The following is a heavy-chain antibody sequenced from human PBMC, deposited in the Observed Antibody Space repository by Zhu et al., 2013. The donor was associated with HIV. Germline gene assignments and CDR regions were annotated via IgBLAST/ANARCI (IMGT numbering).Heavy chain of an antibody. CDR1: GFTFSSYG. V-gene: IGHV3-33*01. J-gene: IGHJ3*02. CDR2: IWYDGSNK. CDR3: ARETLVAAYAFDI. Sequence: QVQLVESGGGVVQPGRSLRLSCAASGFTFSSYGMHWVRQAPGKGLEWVAVIWYDGSNKYYADSVKGRFTISRDNSKNTLYLQMNSLRAEDTAVYYCARETLVAAYAFDIWGQGTMVTVSS. D-gene: IGHD5-12*01.